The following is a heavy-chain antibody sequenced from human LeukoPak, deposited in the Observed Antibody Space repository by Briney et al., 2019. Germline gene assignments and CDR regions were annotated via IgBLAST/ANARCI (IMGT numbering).Heavy chain of an antibody. Sequence: GGSLRLSCAASGFTFSSYEMNWVRQAPGKGLEWVSYISSSGSTIYYADSVKGRFTISRDNAKNSLYLQMNSLRAEDTAVYYCAKVGTYGDYGGFDYWGQGTLVTVSS. CDR2: ISSSGSTI. V-gene: IGHV3-48*03. CDR3: AKVGTYGDYGGFDY. D-gene: IGHD4-17*01. J-gene: IGHJ4*02. CDR1: GFTFSSYE.